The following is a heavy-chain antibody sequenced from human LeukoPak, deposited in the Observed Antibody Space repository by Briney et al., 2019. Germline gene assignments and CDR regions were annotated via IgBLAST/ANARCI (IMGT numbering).Heavy chain of an antibody. V-gene: IGHV3-23*01. CDR3: ARPSSIVIIPTALQRSLDY. CDR1: GFTFRNYA. J-gene: IGHJ4*02. D-gene: IGHD2/OR15-2a*01. Sequence: GGSLRLSCTASGFTFRNYAMTWVRQAPGKGLEWVSTISGSGGTTYYADSVKGRLSISRDNSKTTLSLQMNSLRAEDTAVYYCARPSSIVIIPTALQRSLDYWGQGALVTVSS. CDR2: ISGSGGTT.